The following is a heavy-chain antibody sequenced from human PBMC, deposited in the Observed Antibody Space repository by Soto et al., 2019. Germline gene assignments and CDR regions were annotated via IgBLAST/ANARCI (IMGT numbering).Heavy chain of an antibody. CDR2: ITWHSGSI. J-gene: IGHJ4*02. Sequence: EVQLVESGGGLVQPGRSLRLSCAASGFTFDDYAMHWVRQHPGKGLEWVSTITWHSGSIGYADFVKGRFTISRDNAKNSLYLEMNSLRAEDTALYYCGKDIGYSGSYIAFWGQGSLVTVSS. CDR1: GFTFDDYA. CDR3: GKDIGYSGSYIAF. D-gene: IGHD1-26*01. V-gene: IGHV3-9*01.